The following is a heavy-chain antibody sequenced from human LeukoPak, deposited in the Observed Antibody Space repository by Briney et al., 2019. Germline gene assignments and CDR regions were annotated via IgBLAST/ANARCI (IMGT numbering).Heavy chain of an antibody. D-gene: IGHD5-12*01. V-gene: IGHV1-2*02. CDR2: INPNSGGT. CDR1: GYTFTGYY. CDR3: ARVIRGYSGYDENDY. J-gene: IGHJ4*02. Sequence: GASVKVSCKASGYTFTGYYMHWVRQAPGQGLEWMGWINPNSGGTNYAQKFQGRVTVTRDTSISTAYMELSRLRSDDTAVYYCARVIRGYSGYDENDYWGQGTLVTVSS.